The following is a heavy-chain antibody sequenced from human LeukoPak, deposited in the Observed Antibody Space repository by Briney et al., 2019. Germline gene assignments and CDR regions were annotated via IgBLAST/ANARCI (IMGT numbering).Heavy chain of an antibody. Sequence: GGSLRLSCAASGFTFSSYWMHWVRQAPGKGLVWVARINRDGSITTYADSVKGRFTISRDNAKNTLYLQMNSLRDEDTAVYYCARGLGIFDHGDYPGGIYWGQGTLVPVSS. V-gene: IGHV3-74*01. J-gene: IGHJ4*02. CDR2: INRDGSIT. CDR1: GFTFSSYW. D-gene: IGHD4-17*01. CDR3: ARGLGIFDHGDYPGGIY.